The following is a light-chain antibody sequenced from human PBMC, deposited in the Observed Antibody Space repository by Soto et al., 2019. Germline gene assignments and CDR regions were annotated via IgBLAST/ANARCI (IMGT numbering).Light chain of an antibody. J-gene: IGKJ1*01. V-gene: IGKV1-16*01. CDR2: AAS. CDR3: QQYNTYPLT. CDR1: QSISSY. Sequence: DIRMTQSPSSLSASVGDRVTITCRASQSISSYLNWYQQKPGKAPKLLIYAASTLQSGVPSRFSGSGSGTDFTLTISSLQPEDFATYYCQQYNTYPLTFGQGTKVDIK.